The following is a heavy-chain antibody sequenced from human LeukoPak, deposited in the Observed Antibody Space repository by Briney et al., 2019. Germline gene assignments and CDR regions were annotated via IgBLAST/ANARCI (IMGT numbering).Heavy chain of an antibody. V-gene: IGHV1-24*01. CDR3: ATIYSGYDLGAFDI. Sequence: ASVKVSCKVSGYTLTELSMHWVRQAPGKGLEWMGGFDPEDGETIYAQKFQGRVTMTEDTSTDTAYMELSSLRSEDTAVYYCATIYSGYDLGAFDIWGQGTMVTVSS. CDR2: FDPEDGET. CDR1: GYTLTELS. D-gene: IGHD5-12*01. J-gene: IGHJ3*02.